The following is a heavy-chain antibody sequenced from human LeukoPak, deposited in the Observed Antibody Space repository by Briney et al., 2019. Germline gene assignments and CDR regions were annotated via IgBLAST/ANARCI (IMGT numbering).Heavy chain of an antibody. CDR2: IYYTGTT. CDR1: GGSISSSLYH. J-gene: IGHJ5*02. V-gene: IGHV4-39*01. Sequence: PSETLSLTCTVSGGSISSSLYHWGWIRQSPGKNLEWLGSIYYTGTTHHNPSIKSRVTISVDTAKNQFYLNLGSVTAADTAVYYCARQEIGLRSFDPWGQGTLVTVSS. CDR3: ARQEIGLRSFDP. D-gene: IGHD3/OR15-3a*01.